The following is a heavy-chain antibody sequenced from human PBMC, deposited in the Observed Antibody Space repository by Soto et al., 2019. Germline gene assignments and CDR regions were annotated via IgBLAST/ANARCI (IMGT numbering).Heavy chain of an antibody. CDR2: INPADSDI. V-gene: IGHV5-51*01. CDR1: GYSFTSNW. Sequence: GESLKISCQGSGYSFTSNWIGWVRQMPGKGLEWMGIINPADSDIKYSPSFQGQVTISADKSITTTYLQWSSLKASDTAIYYCAASIFYYGMDVWGQGTTVTVSS. J-gene: IGHJ6*02. CDR3: AASIFYYGMDV.